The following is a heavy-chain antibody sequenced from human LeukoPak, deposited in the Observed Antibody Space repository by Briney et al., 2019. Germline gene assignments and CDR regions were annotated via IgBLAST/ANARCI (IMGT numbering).Heavy chain of an antibody. J-gene: IGHJ6*03. V-gene: IGHV4-34*01. CDR2: INHSGST. Sequence: PSETLSLTCAVYGGSFSGYYWSWIRQPPGKGLEWIGEINHSGSTNYNPSLKSRVTISVDTSKNQFSLKLNSVTAADTAVCYCARKHGSGRKFPHYYYYYYMDVWGKGTTVTISS. CDR1: GGSFSGYY. D-gene: IGHD3-10*01. CDR3: ARKHGSGRKFPHYYYYYYMDV.